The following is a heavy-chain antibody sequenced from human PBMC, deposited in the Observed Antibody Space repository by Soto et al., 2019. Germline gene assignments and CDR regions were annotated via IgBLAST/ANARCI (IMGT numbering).Heavy chain of an antibody. Sequence: GGSLRLSYAASGFTVSSNYMSWVRQAPGKGLEWVSVIYSGGSTYYADSVKGRFTISRDNSKNTLYLQMNSLRAEDTAVYYCARDGVIAAARRHYYYGMDVWGQGTTVTVSS. V-gene: IGHV3-53*01. CDR3: ARDGVIAAARRHYYYGMDV. J-gene: IGHJ6*02. CDR1: GFTVSSNY. D-gene: IGHD6-13*01. CDR2: IYSGGST.